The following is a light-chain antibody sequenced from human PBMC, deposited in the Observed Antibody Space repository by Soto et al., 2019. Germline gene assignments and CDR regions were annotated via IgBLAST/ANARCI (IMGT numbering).Light chain of an antibody. CDR1: SSNIGAGYD. CDR2: GNS. V-gene: IGLV1-40*01. J-gene: IGLJ1*01. CDR3: QSYDSSLSAV. Sequence: QSVLTQPPSVSGAPGQRVTISCTGGSSNIGAGYDVHWYQQLPGTAPKLLIYGNSNRPSGVPDRFSGSKSGTSASLAITGLQAEDEADYYCQSYDSSLSAVFGTGTKLTVL.